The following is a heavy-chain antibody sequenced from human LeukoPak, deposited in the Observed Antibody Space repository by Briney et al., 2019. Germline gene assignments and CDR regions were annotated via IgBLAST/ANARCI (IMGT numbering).Heavy chain of an antibody. CDR2: ISSNGNYI. J-gene: IGHJ4*02. V-gene: IGHV3-21*01. D-gene: IGHD6-19*01. CDR3: ARGGGYSSGWYIAAYYFDY. Sequence: GGSLRLSCAASGFTFSLYTMNWVRQAPGKGLEWVSSISSNGNYIHYADSVKGRFTISRDNAKNSLYLQMNSLRAEDTAAYYCARGGGYSSGWYIAAYYFDYWGQGTLVTVSS. CDR1: GFTFSLYT.